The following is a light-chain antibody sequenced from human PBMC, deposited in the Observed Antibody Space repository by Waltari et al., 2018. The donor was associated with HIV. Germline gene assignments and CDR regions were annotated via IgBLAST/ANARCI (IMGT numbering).Light chain of an antibody. CDR2: SNN. J-gene: IGLJ1*01. CDR1: SSNIGSNV. Sequence: QSVLTQPPSASGIPGQRVTISCSGSSSNIGSNVVNWYQQLPGMAPKLVLYSNNQRPSGVPDRVSGSKSGTSASLAISGLQSEDEADYYCAAWDDSLNGYVFATGTKVSVL. V-gene: IGLV1-44*01. CDR3: AAWDDSLNGYV.